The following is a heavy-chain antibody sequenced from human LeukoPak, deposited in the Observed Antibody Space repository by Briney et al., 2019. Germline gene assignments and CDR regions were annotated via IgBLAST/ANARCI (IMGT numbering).Heavy chain of an antibody. CDR2: ISYDGNNK. J-gene: IGHJ6*02. Sequence: PGGSLRLSCAASGFTFSSYAMHWVRQAPGKGLEWVALISYDGNNKFYADSVNGRFTISRDNSRNTLYLDMNSLKTGDTAVYFCAKVWDQRQFDYHGVDVWGQGTTVIVSS. CDR3: AKVWDQRQFDYHGVDV. D-gene: IGHD3-9*01. CDR1: GFTFSSYA. V-gene: IGHV3-30*04.